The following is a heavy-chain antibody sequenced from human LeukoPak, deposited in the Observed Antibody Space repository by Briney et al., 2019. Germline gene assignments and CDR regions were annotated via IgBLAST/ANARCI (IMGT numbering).Heavy chain of an antibody. D-gene: IGHD7-27*01. Sequence: ASVKVSCKASGGTFSSYTISWVRQAPGQGLEWMGRIIPILGIANYAQKLQGRVTITADKSTSTAYMELSSLRSEDTAVYYCARGTGDEWFDPWGQGTLVTVSS. CDR2: IIPILGIA. CDR1: GGTFSSYT. CDR3: ARGTGDEWFDP. J-gene: IGHJ5*02. V-gene: IGHV1-69*02.